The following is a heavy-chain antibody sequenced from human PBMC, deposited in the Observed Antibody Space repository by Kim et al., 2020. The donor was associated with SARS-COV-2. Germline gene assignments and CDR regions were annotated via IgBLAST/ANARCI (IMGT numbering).Heavy chain of an antibody. CDR2: ISAYNGNT. CDR1: GYTFTSYG. D-gene: IGHD5-18*01. CDR3: AREQPRGYSYGPYYYGMDV. Sequence: ASVKVSCKASGYTFTSYGISWVRQAPGQGLEWMGWISAYNGNTNYAQKLQGRVTMTTDTSTSTAYMELRSLRSDDTAVYYCAREQPRGYSYGPYYYGMDVWGQGTTVTVSS. J-gene: IGHJ6*02. V-gene: IGHV1-18*01.